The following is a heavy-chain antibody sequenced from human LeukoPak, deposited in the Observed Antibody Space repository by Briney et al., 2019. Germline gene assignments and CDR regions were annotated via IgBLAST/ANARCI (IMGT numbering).Heavy chain of an antibody. CDR1: GDSVSINSAA. J-gene: IGHJ3*02. Sequence: SQTLSLTCAISGDSVSINSAAWNWIRQSPSRGLEWLGRTYYRSKWYNDYAVPVKSRITINPDTSKNQFSLQLNSVTPEDTAVYYCARAPGMIVVVIEMFDAFDIWGQGTMVTVSS. CDR3: ARAPGMIVVVIEMFDAFDI. CDR2: TYYRSKWYN. D-gene: IGHD3-22*01. V-gene: IGHV6-1*01.